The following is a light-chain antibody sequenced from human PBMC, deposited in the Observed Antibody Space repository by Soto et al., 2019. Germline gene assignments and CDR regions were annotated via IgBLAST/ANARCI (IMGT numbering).Light chain of an antibody. V-gene: IGLV2-14*01. Sequence: QSALTQPASVSGSPGQSVTISCTGTSSDVGGYNYVSWYQQYPGKAPKLMIYDVSNRPSGVSNRFSGSKSGSTVSLTISGLQAEDEADYYCSSYTISNTLVFGSGTKLTVL. CDR2: DVS. J-gene: IGLJ1*01. CDR1: SSDVGGYNY. CDR3: SSYTISNTLV.